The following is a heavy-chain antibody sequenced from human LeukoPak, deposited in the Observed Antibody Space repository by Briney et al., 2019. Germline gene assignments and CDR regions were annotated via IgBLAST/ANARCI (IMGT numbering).Heavy chain of an antibody. V-gene: IGHV4-39*07. Sequence: SETLSLTCTVSGGSISSSSYYWGWIRQPPGKGLEWIGSIYYSGSTYYNPSLKSRVTISVDTSKNQFSLKLSSVTAADTAVYYCARVWGIVATTGCFDYWGQGTLVTVSS. CDR2: IYYSGST. D-gene: IGHD5-12*01. CDR3: ARVWGIVATTGCFDY. J-gene: IGHJ4*02. CDR1: GGSISSSSYY.